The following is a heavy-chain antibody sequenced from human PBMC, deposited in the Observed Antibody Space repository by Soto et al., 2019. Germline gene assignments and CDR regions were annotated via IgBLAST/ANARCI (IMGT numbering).Heavy chain of an antibody. J-gene: IGHJ4*02. D-gene: IGHD5-12*01. CDR1: GGTFNSYS. V-gene: IGHV1-69*02. CDR2: IIPILTIA. CDR3: AWLPPAGNGYNYHFDY. Sequence: QVQLVQSGAEVKEPGSSVKVSCKASGGTFNSYSVNWVRQAPGQGLEWMGRIIPILTIANYAQRFQGRVTITADRSTSTAYMELRRLRSEDTAVYFCAWLPPAGNGYNYHFDYWGQGTLVTVSS.